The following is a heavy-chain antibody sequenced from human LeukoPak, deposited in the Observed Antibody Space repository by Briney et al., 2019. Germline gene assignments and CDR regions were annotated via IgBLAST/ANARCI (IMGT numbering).Heavy chain of an antibody. D-gene: IGHD1-26*01. V-gene: IGHV1-2*02. CDR3: ARDLGRELLRDSIWDYFDY. CDR2: INPNSGGT. CDR1: GYTFTGYY. Sequence: ASVKVSCKASGYTFTGYYMHWVRRAPGQGLEWMGWINPNSGGTNYAQKFQGRVTMTRDTSISTAYMELSRLRSDDTAVYYCARDLGRELLRDSIWDYFDYWGQGTLVTVSS. J-gene: IGHJ4*02.